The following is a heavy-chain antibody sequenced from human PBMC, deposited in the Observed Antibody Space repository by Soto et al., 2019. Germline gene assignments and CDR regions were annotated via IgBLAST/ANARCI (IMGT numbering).Heavy chain of an antibody. D-gene: IGHD5-12*01. V-gene: IGHV4-30-2*01. Sequence: QLQLQESGSGLVKPSQTLSLTCAVSGGSISSGGYSLSWIRQPPGKGLEWIGYIYHSGSTYYNPSLKSRVTISVDRSKNQFSLKLSSVTAADTAVYYCARRRGFPYYYGMDVWGQGTTVTVSS. CDR1: GGSISSGGYS. CDR2: IYHSGST. CDR3: ARRRGFPYYYGMDV. J-gene: IGHJ6*02.